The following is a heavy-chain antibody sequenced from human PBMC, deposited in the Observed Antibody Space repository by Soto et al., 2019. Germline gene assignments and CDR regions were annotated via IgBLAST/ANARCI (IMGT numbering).Heavy chain of an antibody. Sequence: GCPGLGCAASGFSFSLYAVTLARQARGKGLEGVSAISGSGASTYYADSVKGRFTISRDNSKNTLYLQMNSLRVEDTAVYYCAKAPRLGEPLWGQGTLVT. CDR1: GFSFSLYA. CDR2: ISGSGAST. V-gene: IGHV3-23*01. J-gene: IGHJ4*02. D-gene: IGHD3-16*01. CDR3: AKAPRLGEPL.